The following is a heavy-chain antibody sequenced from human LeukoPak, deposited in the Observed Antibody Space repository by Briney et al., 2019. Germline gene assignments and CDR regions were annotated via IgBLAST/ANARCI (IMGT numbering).Heavy chain of an antibody. J-gene: IGHJ3*02. Sequence: PLGVLRLSCAASGFTVSSNHMSWIRQPPGKGLEWIGYIYYSGSTNYNPSLKGRVTISVDTSKNQFSLKLSSVTAADTAVYYCARGLNYDFWSGYYPDAFDIWGQGTMVTVSS. CDR3: ARGLNYDFWSGYYPDAFDI. CDR1: GFTVSSNH. CDR2: IYYSGST. V-gene: IGHV4-59*02. D-gene: IGHD3-3*01.